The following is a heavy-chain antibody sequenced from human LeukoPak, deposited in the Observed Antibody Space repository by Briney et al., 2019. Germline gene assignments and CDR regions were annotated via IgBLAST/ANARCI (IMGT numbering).Heavy chain of an antibody. J-gene: IGHJ3*01. CDR1: GFAFSSYA. CDR3: ATDPTSSGAFDF. CDR2: ISGSGGST. V-gene: IGHV3-23*01. D-gene: IGHD2-2*01. Sequence: PGGSLRLSCAASGFAFSSYAMSWVRQAPGKGLEWVSAISGSGGSTYYADSVKGRFTISRDNSKNTLYLQMNSLRTDDTAIYYCATDPTSSGAFDFWGQGTGVTVSS.